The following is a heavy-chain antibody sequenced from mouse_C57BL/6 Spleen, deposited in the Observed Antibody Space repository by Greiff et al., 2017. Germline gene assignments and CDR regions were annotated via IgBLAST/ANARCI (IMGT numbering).Heavy chain of an antibody. CDR1: GYAFSSYW. CDR3: ARSHYYGSSFYYCDY. D-gene: IGHD1-1*01. J-gene: IGHJ2*01. CDR2: IYPGDGDT. Sequence: QVQLKESGAELVKPGASVKISCKASGYAFSSYWMNWVKQRPGKGLEWIGQIYPGDGDTNYNGKFKGKATLTADKSSSTAYMQLSSLTSEDSAVXFCARSHYYGSSFYYCDYWGQGTTLTVSS. V-gene: IGHV1-80*01.